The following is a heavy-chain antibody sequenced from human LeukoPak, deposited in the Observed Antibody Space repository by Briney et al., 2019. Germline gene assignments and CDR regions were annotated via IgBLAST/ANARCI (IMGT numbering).Heavy chain of an antibody. D-gene: IGHD1-26*01. J-gene: IGHJ3*02. Sequence: SETLSLTCTVSGGSLSSYYWRWIRQPAGKGLEWIGRIYTSGITNYNPSLTSRVTISVDTSKGQFSLKLGSVTAADTAVYYCARAGRWEGRPHAFDIWGQGTMVTVSS. CDR2: IYTSGIT. CDR1: GGSLSSYY. V-gene: IGHV4-4*07. CDR3: ARAGRWEGRPHAFDI.